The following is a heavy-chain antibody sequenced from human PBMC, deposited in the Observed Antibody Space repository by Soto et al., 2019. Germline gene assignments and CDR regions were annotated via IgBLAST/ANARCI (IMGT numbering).Heavy chain of an antibody. D-gene: IGHD3-3*01. Sequence: SQTLSLTCVISGDSVASNSAAWNWIRQSPSRGLEWLGRTYYRSKWYTDYAESVKSRITINPDTSKNQVSLQLKSVTPEDTAVYYCTTGATSGRYVNYYYSIDVWGQGTTVTSP. CDR2: TYYRSKWYT. CDR3: TTGATSGRYVNYYYSIDV. V-gene: IGHV6-1*01. CDR1: GDSVASNSAA. J-gene: IGHJ6*02.